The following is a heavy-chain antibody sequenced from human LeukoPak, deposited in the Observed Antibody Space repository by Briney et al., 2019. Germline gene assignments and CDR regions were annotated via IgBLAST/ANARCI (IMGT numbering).Heavy chain of an antibody. CDR1: GFTFSSFA. Sequence: GGSLRLYCAASGFTFSSFAMTWVRQAPGKGLDWVLSISGSGDSTYYADSVKGRFTISRDNSKNTLYLQMNSLRAEDTAIYYCAKGMTYFDFWSGLDYWGQGTLVTV. CDR3: AKGMTYFDFWSGLDY. V-gene: IGHV3-23*01. J-gene: IGHJ4*02. CDR2: ISGSGDST. D-gene: IGHD3-3*01.